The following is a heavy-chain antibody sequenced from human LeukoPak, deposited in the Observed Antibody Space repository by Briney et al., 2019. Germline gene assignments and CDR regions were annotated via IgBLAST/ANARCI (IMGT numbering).Heavy chain of an antibody. CDR2: IYYSGST. Sequence: KPSETLSLTCTVSGGSISSSSYYWGWIRQPPGKGLEWIGNIYYSGSTYYNSSLKSRVTISVDTSKNQFSLKLSSVTAADTTVYYCATAWTVRDSSGNSLGPGYFQHWGQGTLVTVSS. V-gene: IGHV4-39*01. D-gene: IGHD3-22*01. J-gene: IGHJ1*01. CDR1: GGSISSSSYY. CDR3: ATAWTVRDSSGNSLGPGYFQH.